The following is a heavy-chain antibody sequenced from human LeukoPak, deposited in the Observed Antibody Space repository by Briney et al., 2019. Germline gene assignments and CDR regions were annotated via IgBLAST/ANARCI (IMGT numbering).Heavy chain of an antibody. V-gene: IGHV3-48*02. CDR1: GFTFSSFG. Sequence: GGSLRLSCAASGFTFSSFGMNWVRQAPGKGLEWFSYISSSSRTIYYADSVKGRFTISRDNAQNSLYLQMNSLRDEDTAVYYCARDQPSYGSGSPGIWGQGTMVSVSS. CDR2: ISSSSRTI. J-gene: IGHJ3*02. D-gene: IGHD3-10*01. CDR3: ARDQPSYGSGSPGI.